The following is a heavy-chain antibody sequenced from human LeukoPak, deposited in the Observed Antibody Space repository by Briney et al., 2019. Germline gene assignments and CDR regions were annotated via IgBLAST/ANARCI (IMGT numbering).Heavy chain of an antibody. CDR3: ARDQITVTSGDFDY. J-gene: IGHJ4*02. CDR1: GFTFDDYG. D-gene: IGHD4-17*01. Sequence: RPGGSLRLSCAASGFTFDDYGMSWVRQAPGKGLEWVSAINWNGDRTTYAESVKGRFTISRDNAKNSLYLQMNSLRAEDTALYYCARDQITVTSGDFDYWGQGTLLTVSS. CDR2: INWNGDRT. V-gene: IGHV3-20*04.